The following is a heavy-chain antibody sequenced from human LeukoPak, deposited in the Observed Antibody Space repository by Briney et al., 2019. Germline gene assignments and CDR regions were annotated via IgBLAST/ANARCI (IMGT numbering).Heavy chain of an antibody. CDR2: IKQDGSKK. Sequence: GGSLRLSCVASGFPFSSYWMTWVRQAPGKGLEWVANIKQDGSKKSYVDSVKGRFTISRDNSKNTLYLQMNSLRVEDTAVYYCAKLPVAGLYFDYWGQGTLVTVSS. V-gene: IGHV3-7*03. D-gene: IGHD6-19*01. J-gene: IGHJ4*02. CDR3: AKLPVAGLYFDY. CDR1: GFPFSSYW.